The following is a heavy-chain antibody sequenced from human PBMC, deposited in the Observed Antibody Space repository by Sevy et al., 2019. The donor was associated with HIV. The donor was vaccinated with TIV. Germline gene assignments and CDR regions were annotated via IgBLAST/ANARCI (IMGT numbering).Heavy chain of an antibody. CDR3: AHVTFGRFES. Sequence: GGALRLSCAASGFTFSANWMNWVRQAPGKGLEWVANIKADGSDKHYVDSVEGRFTISRDNAKNLLFLQMNSLGVEDTAVYYCAHVTFGRFESWGQGTLVTVSS. CDR2: IKADGSDK. D-gene: IGHD3-16*01. V-gene: IGHV3-7*01. CDR1: GFTFSANW. J-gene: IGHJ4*02.